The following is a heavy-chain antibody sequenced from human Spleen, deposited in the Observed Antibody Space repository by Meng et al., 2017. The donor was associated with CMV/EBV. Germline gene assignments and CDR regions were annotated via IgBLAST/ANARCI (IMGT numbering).Heavy chain of an antibody. J-gene: IGHJ4*02. CDR1: FSLSTTTEG. CDR2: IYWNDDK. CDR3: AHTRLIGDFWTGSFDS. Sequence: FSLSTTTEGVGWIRQPPGKALEWLALIYWNDDKRYSPSLKSRLTIIEDTSENKVVLTMANMDPVDTATYYCAHTRLIGDFWTGSFDSWGQGALVTVSS. D-gene: IGHD3/OR15-3a*01. V-gene: IGHV2-5*01.